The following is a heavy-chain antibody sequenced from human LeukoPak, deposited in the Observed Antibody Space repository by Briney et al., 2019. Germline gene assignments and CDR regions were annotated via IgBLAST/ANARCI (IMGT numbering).Heavy chain of an antibody. CDR3: ASTYGDGYAFDI. CDR1: GGSFSGYY. Sequence: SETLSLTCAVYGGSFSGYYWSWIRQPPGKGLEWIGEINHSGSTNYNPSLKSRVTISVDRPKNQFSLKLSSVTAADTAVYYCASTYGDGYAFDIWGQGTMVTVSS. D-gene: IGHD4-17*01. V-gene: IGHV4-34*01. J-gene: IGHJ3*02. CDR2: INHSGST.